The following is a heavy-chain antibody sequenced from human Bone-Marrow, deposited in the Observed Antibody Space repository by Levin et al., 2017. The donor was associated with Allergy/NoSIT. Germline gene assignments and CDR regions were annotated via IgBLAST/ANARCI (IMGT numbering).Heavy chain of an antibody. CDR2: ISGGGGST. Sequence: SCAASGFGFTTHAMAWVRQAPGKGLVWVSTISGGGGSTYYTDSVKGRFTISRDNSKNTLYLQMNSLRGEDTAVYYCAKVGTDYDVMTSYFDNWGQGSLVTVSS. CDR1: GFGFTTHA. J-gene: IGHJ4*02. CDR3: AKVGTDYDVMTSYFDN. D-gene: IGHD3-9*01. V-gene: IGHV3-23*01.